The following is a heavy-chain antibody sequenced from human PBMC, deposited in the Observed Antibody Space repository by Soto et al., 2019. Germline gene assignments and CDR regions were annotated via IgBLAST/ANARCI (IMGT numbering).Heavy chain of an antibody. CDR2: IHSDGAT. V-gene: IGHV3-53*01. CDR1: GFTVSSNY. J-gene: IGHJ5*02. CDR3: ARGYGGAVAANWFEP. D-gene: IGHD6-19*01. Sequence: EVQLVESGGGLIQPGGSLRLSCAASGFTVSSNYMTWVRQAPGKGLEWVSVIHSDGATYYADSVKGRFTITRDTSQNTMHLQMSSLRAEDTAVYYCARGYGGAVAANWFEPWGQGTLVTVSS.